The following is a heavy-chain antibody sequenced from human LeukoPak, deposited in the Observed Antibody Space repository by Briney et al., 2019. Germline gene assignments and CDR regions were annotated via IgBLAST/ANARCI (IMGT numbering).Heavy chain of an antibody. V-gene: IGHV4-39*01. J-gene: IGHJ4*02. Sequence: SETLSLTCTVSGGSISSSSYYWGWIRQPPGNGLEWIGSIYYSGSTYYNPSLKSRVTISVDTSKNQFSLKLNSVTAADTAVYYCATLSVVPAAQFDYWGQGTLVTVSS. D-gene: IGHD2-2*01. CDR1: GGSISSSSYY. CDR3: ATLSVVPAAQFDY. CDR2: IYYSGST.